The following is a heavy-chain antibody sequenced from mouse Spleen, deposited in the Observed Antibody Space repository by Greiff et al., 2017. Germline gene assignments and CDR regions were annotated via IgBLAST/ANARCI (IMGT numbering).Heavy chain of an antibody. J-gene: IGHJ4*01. CDR2: IYPGDGDT. Sequence: VKLVESGAELVKPGASVKISCKASGYAFSSYWMNWVKQRPGKGLEWIGQIYPGDGDTNYNGKFKGKATLTADKSSSTAYMQLSSLTSEDSAVYFCARGGNSYAMDYWGQGTSVTVSS. CDR1: GYAFSSYW. D-gene: IGHD2-1*01. CDR3: ARGGNSYAMDY. V-gene: IGHV1-80*01.